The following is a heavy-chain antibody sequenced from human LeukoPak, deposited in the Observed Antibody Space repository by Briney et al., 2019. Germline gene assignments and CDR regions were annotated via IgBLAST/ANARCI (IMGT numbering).Heavy chain of an antibody. V-gene: IGHV3-53*01. CDR1: GFTVSSNY. Sequence: GGSLRLSCAASGFTVSSNYMSWVRQAPGKGLEWVSVIYSGGSTYYADSVKGRFTISRDKSKNTLYLQMNSLRAEDTAVYYCARVHYGDYGLWWFDPWGQGTLVTVSS. J-gene: IGHJ5*02. CDR2: IYSGGST. D-gene: IGHD4-17*01. CDR3: ARVHYGDYGLWWFDP.